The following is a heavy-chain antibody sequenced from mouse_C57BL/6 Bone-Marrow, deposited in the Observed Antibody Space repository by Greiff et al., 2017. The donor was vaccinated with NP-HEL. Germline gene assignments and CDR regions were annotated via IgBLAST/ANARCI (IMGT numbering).Heavy chain of an antibody. CDR1: GFNIKDDY. D-gene: IGHD3-2*02. CDR3: TTPDSSGLFAY. J-gene: IGHJ3*01. CDR2: IDPENGDT. V-gene: IGHV14-4*01. Sequence: DVKLQESGAELVRPGASVKLSCTASGFNIKDDYMHWVKQRPEQGLEWIGWIDPENGDTEYASKFQGKATITADTASNTAYLQLSSLTSEDTAVYYGTTPDSSGLFAYWGQGTLVTVSA.